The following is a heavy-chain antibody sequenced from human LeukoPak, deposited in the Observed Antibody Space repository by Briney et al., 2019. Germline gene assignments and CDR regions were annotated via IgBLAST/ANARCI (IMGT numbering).Heavy chain of an antibody. Sequence: PGGSLRLSCVASGYTFNNYAMSWVRQAPGRGLEWASSTAGSGISKDYADSVKGRLTISKDKSKNTLYLQINSLRAEDTAVYYCAKDLRYDSSGYYVCWGQGTRVTVSS. D-gene: IGHD3-22*01. CDR2: TAGSGISK. CDR1: GYTFNNYA. CDR3: AKDLRYDSSGYYVC. V-gene: IGHV3-23*01. J-gene: IGHJ4*02.